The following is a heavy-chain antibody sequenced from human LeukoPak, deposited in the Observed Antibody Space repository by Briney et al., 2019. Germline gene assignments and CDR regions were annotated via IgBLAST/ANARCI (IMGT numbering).Heavy chain of an antibody. V-gene: IGHV4-34*01. CDR3: ARHPSALRQQLVPPVDY. CDR1: GGSFSGYY. CDR2: INHSGST. J-gene: IGHJ4*02. Sequence: PSETLSLTCAVYGGSFSGYYWSWIRQPPGKGLEWIGEINHSGSTYFNPSLKSRVTISVDTSKNQFSLKLSSVTAADTAVYYCARHPSALRQQLVPPVDYWGQGTLVTVSS. D-gene: IGHD6-13*01.